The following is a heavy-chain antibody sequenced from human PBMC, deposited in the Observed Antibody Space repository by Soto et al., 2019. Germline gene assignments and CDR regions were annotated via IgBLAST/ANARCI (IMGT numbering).Heavy chain of an antibody. V-gene: IGHV3-30-3*01. CDR1: GFTFSSYA. D-gene: IGHD2-21*02. CDR3: ARDRGVTAYDAFDI. J-gene: IGHJ3*02. Sequence: QVQLVESGGGVVQPGRSLRLSCAASGFTFSSYAMHWVRQAPGKGLEWVAVISYDGSNKYYADSVKGRFTISRDNSKNTRNLQMNSLRAEDTAVYNCARDRGVTAYDAFDICVQGTMVTVAS. CDR2: ISYDGSNK.